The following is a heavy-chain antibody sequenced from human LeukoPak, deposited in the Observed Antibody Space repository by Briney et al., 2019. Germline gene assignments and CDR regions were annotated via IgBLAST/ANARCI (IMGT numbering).Heavy chain of an antibody. CDR3: ARDRYGSGSNWFDP. CDR2: IIPIFGTA. Sequence: SVKASCKASGGTFSSYAISWVRQAPGQGLEWMGGIIPIFGTANYAQKFQGRVTITTDESTSTAYMELSSLRSEDTAVYYCARDRYGSGSNWFDPWGQGTLVTVSS. D-gene: IGHD3-10*01. V-gene: IGHV1-69*05. CDR1: GGTFSSYA. J-gene: IGHJ5*02.